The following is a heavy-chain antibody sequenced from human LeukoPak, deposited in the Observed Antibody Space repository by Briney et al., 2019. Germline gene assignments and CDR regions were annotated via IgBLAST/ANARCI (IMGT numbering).Heavy chain of an antibody. V-gene: IGHV3-48*03. J-gene: IGHJ6*03. CDR3: AKVGIAPLRIYYYYMDV. CDR1: GITFSSYE. Sequence: GGSLRLSCAASGITFSSYEMNWVRQAPGKGPEWVSYISSSGRTKYYADSVKGRFTISRDNVKNSLYLQMNSLRAEDTAVYYCAKVGIAPLRIYYYYMDVWGKGTTVTVSS. D-gene: IGHD6-13*01. CDR2: ISSSGRTK.